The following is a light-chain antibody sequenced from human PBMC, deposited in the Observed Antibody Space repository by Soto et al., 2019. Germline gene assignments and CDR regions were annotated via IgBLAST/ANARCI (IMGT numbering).Light chain of an antibody. V-gene: IGKV3-20*01. CDR1: QSVTSNY. CDR3: QHYVSPPIT. Sequence: EMVLTQSPGTLSLSPGERATLSCRASQSVTSNYLAWYQQKPGQAPRLLVYGASSRATGISDRFRGSGSGTDFSLTISRLEPEDFAVYYFQHYVSPPITFGQGTRLEIK. J-gene: IGKJ5*01. CDR2: GAS.